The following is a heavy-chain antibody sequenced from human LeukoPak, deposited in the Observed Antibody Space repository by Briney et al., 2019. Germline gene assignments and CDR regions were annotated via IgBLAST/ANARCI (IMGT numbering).Heavy chain of an antibody. CDR2: IYYSGST. CDR3: ARDSLSKYYYYGMDV. J-gene: IGHJ6*02. D-gene: IGHD3-10*01. CDR1: GVSISSSSYY. Sequence: TSETLSLTCTVSGVSISSSSYYWGWIRQPPGMGLEWIGSIYYSGSTYYNPSLKSRVTISVDTSKNQFSLKLSSVTAADTAVYYCARDSLSKYYYYGMDVWGQGTTVTVSS. V-gene: IGHV4-39*07.